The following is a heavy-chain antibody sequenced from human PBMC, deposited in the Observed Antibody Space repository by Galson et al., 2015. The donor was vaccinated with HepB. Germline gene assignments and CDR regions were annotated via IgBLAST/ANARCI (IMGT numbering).Heavy chain of an antibody. Sequence: SCKASGGTFSSYAISWVRQAPGQGLEWMGGIIPIFGTANYAQKFQGRVTITADESTSTAYMEPSSLRSEDTAVYYCARDRGARGYSGYRNDAFDIWGQGTMVTVSS. CDR2: IIPIFGTA. CDR3: ARDRGARGYSGYRNDAFDI. J-gene: IGHJ3*02. V-gene: IGHV1-69*01. D-gene: IGHD5-12*01. CDR1: GGTFSSYA.